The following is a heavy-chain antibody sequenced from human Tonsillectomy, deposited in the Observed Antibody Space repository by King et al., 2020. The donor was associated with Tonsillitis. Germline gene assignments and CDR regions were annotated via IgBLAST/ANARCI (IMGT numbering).Heavy chain of an antibody. CDR3: ARARESDLPGWELQYYYYYYGMDV. D-gene: IGHD1-26*01. J-gene: IGHJ6*02. V-gene: IGHV1-69*01. CDR1: GGTFSSYA. Sequence: VQLVESGAEVKKPGSSVKVSCKASGGTFSSYAISWVRQAPGQGLEWMGGIIPIFGTANYAQKFQGRVTITADESTSTAYMELSSLRSEDTAVYYCARARESDLPGWELQYYYYYYGMDVWGQGTTVTVSS. CDR2: IIPIFGTA.